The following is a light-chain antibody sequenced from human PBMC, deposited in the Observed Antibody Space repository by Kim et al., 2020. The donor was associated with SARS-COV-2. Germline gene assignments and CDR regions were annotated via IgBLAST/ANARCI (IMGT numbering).Light chain of an antibody. CDR3: QAWDSSTYVV. Sequence: SYELSQPPSVSVSPGQTASITCSGDKLGDKYACWYQQKPGQSPVLVIYQDRKRPSGIPERFSGHNSGNTATLTISGTQAMDEADYYCQAWDSSTYVVFGG. CDR2: QDR. V-gene: IGLV3-1*01. CDR1: KLGDKY. J-gene: IGLJ2*01.